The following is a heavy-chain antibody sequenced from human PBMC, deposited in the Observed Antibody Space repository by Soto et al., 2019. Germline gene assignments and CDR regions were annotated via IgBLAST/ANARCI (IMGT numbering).Heavy chain of an antibody. CDR1: GGSFSGYY. D-gene: IGHD3-3*01. J-gene: IGHJ5*02. V-gene: IGHV4-34*01. CDR2: INHSGST. CDR3: ARCRRAPSGDFWSGYYPSGWFDP. Sequence: QVQLQQWGAGLLKPSETLSLTCAVYGGSFSGYYWSWIRQPPGKGLEWIGEINHSGSTNYNPSLKSRVTISVDTSKNQFSLKLSSVTAADTAVYYCARCRRAPSGDFWSGYYPSGWFDPWGQGTLVTVSS.